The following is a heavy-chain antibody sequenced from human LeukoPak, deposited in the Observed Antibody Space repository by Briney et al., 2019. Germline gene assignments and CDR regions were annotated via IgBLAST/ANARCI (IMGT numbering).Heavy chain of an antibody. CDR3: ARVMVRGVLGAFDI. CDR2: INPNSGGT. CDR1: GYTFTSYG. Sequence: ASVKISCKASGYTFTSYGISWVRQAPGQGLEWMGWINPNSGGTNYAQKFQGRVTMTRDTSISAAYMELSRLGSDDTVVYYCARVMVRGVLGAFDIWGQGTMVTVSS. J-gene: IGHJ3*02. D-gene: IGHD3-10*01. V-gene: IGHV1-2*02.